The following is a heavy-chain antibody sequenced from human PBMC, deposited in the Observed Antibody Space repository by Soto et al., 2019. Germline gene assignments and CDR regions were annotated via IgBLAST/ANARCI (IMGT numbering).Heavy chain of an antibody. CDR2: IYYSGST. Sequence: SETLSLTCTVSGGSISSYYWSWIRQPPGKGLEWIGYIYYSGSTDYNPSLKSRVTISVDTSKNQFSLKLSSVTAADTAVYYCARDSRLYFDEWGQGTLVTVSS. V-gene: IGHV4-59*01. CDR1: GGSISSYY. J-gene: IGHJ4*02. CDR3: ARDSRLYFDE.